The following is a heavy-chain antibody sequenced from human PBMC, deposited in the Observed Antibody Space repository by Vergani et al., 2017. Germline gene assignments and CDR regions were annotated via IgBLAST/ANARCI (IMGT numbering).Heavy chain of an antibody. D-gene: IGHD2-8*01. Sequence: EVQLVESGGGLAQPGGSLRLSCAASGFTFSSYWMHWVRQAPGKGLVWVSRINSDGSTTSYADSVKGRFTISRDNAKNTLYLQMNSLRVEDTAIYYCTRSGYCAHGVCYMTYYYYMDVWGKGTAVTVSS. V-gene: IGHV3-74*01. CDR3: TRSGYCAHGVCYMTYYYYMDV. J-gene: IGHJ6*03. CDR2: INSDGSTT. CDR1: GFTFSSYW.